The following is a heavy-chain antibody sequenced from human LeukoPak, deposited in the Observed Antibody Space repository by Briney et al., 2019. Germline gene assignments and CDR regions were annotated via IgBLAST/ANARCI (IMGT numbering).Heavy chain of an antibody. CDR3: ASGTSTYYELYF. CDR1: GGSISSSTYY. D-gene: IGHD3-3*01. CDR2: FFYSGST. J-gene: IGHJ4*02. Sequence: SETLSLTCTVSGGSISSSTYYWGWIRQPPGKGLEWIGSFFYSGSTYYNPSLKSRLTMSVDTSNNQFSLELMSVTAADTAVYYCASGTSTYYELYFWGQGTLVTVSS. V-gene: IGHV4-39*01.